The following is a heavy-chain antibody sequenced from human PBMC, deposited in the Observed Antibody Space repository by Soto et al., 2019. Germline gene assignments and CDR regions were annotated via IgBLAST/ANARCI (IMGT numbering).Heavy chain of an antibody. V-gene: IGHV1-69*10. CDR1: GGTFGNHA. D-gene: IGHD5-18*01. J-gene: IGHJ4*02. CDR3: AREAVYTYGYVFDY. Sequence: SVEVSCKASGGTFGNHAISWVRQAPGQGLEWLGGIISVLGVGDNAKKFKGRVTITADASTSTAYMELSSLRSEDTALYYRAREAVYTYGYVFDYWGQGTLVTVSS. CDR2: IISVLGVG.